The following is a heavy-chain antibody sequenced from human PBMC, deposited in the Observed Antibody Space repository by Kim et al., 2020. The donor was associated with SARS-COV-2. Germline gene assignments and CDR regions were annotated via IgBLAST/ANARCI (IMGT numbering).Heavy chain of an antibody. V-gene: IGHV3-30*01. J-gene: IGHJ4*02. D-gene: IGHD1-1*01. CDR3: ARGDSTTLPIDY. Sequence: DSEEGRFTISRNNAKNTLYLQMNSLRAEDTAVYYCARGDSTTLPIDYWGQGTLVTVSS.